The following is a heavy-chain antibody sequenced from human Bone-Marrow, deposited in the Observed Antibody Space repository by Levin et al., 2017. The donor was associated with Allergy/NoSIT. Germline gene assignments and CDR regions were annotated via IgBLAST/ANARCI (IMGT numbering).Heavy chain of an antibody. CDR1: GGSFSDYF. J-gene: IGHJ3*02. CDR3: ARATKYSSSWGTPNDAFDI. Sequence: SETLSLTCAVYGGSFSDYFWGWFRQPPGKGLEWIGEINHSGSTNYNPSLKSRVTISLDTSKNQFSLKLSSVTAADTAVYYCARATKYSSSWGTPNDAFDIWGKGTMVTVSS. D-gene: IGHD6-13*01. V-gene: IGHV4-34*01. CDR2: INHSGST.